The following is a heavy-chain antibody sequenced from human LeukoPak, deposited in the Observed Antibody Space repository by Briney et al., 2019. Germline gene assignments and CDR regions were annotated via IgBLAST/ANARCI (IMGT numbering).Heavy chain of an antibody. D-gene: IGHD6-19*01. Sequence: SGPVLVKPTETLTLTCTVSGFSLSNARMGVSRIRQPPGKALEWLAHIFSNDEKSYSTSLKSRLTISKDTSKSQVVLTMTNMDPVDTATYYCARILSGDSSGSYLYYYYYYVDFWGKGTTVTVSS. V-gene: IGHV2-26*01. CDR2: IFSNDEK. CDR3: ARILSGDSSGSYLYYYYYYVDF. CDR1: GFSLSNARMG. J-gene: IGHJ6*03.